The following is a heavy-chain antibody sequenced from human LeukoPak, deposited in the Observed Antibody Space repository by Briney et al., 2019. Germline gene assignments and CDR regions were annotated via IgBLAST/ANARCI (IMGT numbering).Heavy chain of an antibody. CDR2: IIPIFGTA. J-gene: IGHJ4*02. CDR3: ARRKTVVPFDY. CDR1: GGTFSSYA. V-gene: IGHV1-69*13. Sequence: RASVKVSCKASGGTFSSYAISWVRQAPGQGLEWMGGIIPIFGTANYAQKFQGRVTITADESTSTAYMELSSLRSEDTAVYYCARRKTVVPFDYWGQGTLVTVSS. D-gene: IGHD4-23*01.